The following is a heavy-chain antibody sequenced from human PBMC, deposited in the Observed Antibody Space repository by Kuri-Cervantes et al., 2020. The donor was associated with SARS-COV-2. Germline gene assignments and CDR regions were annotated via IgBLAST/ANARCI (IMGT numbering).Heavy chain of an antibody. V-gene: IGHV3-30-3*01. CDR1: GFTFSSYA. CDR2: ISYDGSNK. CDR3: AREADIAAAERYYYYYYGMDV. J-gene: IGHJ6*02. D-gene: IGHD6-13*01. Sequence: GESLKISCAASGFTFSSYAMHWVRQAPGKGLEWVAVISYDGSNKYYADSVKGRFTISRDNSKNTLYLQMNSLRAEDTAVYYCAREADIAAAERYYYYYYGMDVWGQGTSVTFSS.